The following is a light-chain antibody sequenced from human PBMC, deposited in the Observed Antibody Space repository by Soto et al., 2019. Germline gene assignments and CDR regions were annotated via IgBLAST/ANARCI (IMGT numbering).Light chain of an antibody. CDR2: NVS. J-gene: IGKJ2*01. CDR1: QNVNSN. CDR3: QQYNTLNT. Sequence: EIAMTQSPATLSVSPGQRATLSCRASQNVNSNLAWYQQKPGHAPSILMYNVSTRATGFPARFSGSGSGTEFTLTISSLQSEDSAIYYCQQYNTLNTFGQGTKLEIK. V-gene: IGKV3-15*01.